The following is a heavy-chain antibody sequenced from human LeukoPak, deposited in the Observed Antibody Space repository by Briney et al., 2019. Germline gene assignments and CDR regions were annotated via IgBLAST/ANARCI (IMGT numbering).Heavy chain of an antibody. CDR2: IDPNNGDT. CDR1: AYTFTGYY. V-gene: IGHV1-2*02. Sequence: ASVKVSCKASAYTFTGYYLHWVRQAPGQGLQWMGWIDPNNGDTEYAQKFQGRVTMTRDRSISTAYMEVGRLRSDDTAVYYCARRSRNGLDAFDIWGQGTMVTVSS. CDR3: ARRSRNGLDAFDI. D-gene: IGHD1-14*01. J-gene: IGHJ3*02.